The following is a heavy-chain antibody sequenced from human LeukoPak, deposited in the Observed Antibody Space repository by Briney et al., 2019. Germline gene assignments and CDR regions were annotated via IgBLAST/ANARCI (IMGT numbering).Heavy chain of an antibody. CDR3: ARAGAGVAVADY. J-gene: IGHJ4*02. CDR2: INAGNGNT. CDR1: GYTFTSYA. Sequence: ASVTVSCKASGYTFTSYAMHWVRQASGQRLEWMGWINAGNGNTKYSQKFQGRVTITRDTSASTAYMELSSLRSEDTAVYYCARAGAGVAVADYWGQGTLVTVSS. D-gene: IGHD6-19*01. V-gene: IGHV1-3*01.